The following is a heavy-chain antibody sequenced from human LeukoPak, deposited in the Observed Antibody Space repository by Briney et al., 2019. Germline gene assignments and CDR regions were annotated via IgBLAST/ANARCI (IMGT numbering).Heavy chain of an antibody. J-gene: IGHJ4*02. CDR2: ISGSDGSI. V-gene: IGHV3-23*01. D-gene: IGHD2-2*02. CDR1: GFTYRPYA. Sequence: PGGSLRLFRAASGFTYRPYAIPWMPQAPAKGLEWVSAISGSDGSIYYADSVKGSFTISRDNPKNTLYLQMNSLRAEDTAVYYCATTPATIGYWGQGTLVTVSS. CDR3: ATTPATIGY.